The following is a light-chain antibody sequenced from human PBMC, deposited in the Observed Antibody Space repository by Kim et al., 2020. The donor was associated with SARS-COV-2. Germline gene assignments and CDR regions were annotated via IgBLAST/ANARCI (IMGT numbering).Light chain of an antibody. J-gene: IGKJ2*01. Sequence: DIQMTQSPSSLSASVGDRVTITCRASQGIRNSLAWYQQKPGKAPILLVYSTSKLESGVSSRFSGSGSGTDYSLNISSLQPGDFGTYYCQQYENMPRTFGQGTKLEIK. CDR2: STS. CDR3: QQYENMPRT. V-gene: IGKV1-NL1*01. CDR1: QGIRNS.